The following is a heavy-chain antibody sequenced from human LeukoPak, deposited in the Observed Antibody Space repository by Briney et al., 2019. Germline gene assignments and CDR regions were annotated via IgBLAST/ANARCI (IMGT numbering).Heavy chain of an antibody. J-gene: IGHJ4*02. CDR1: GFTFSRYW. Sequence: GGSLRLSCAASGFTFSRYWMTWVRQAPGKGLEWVANIKQDGSEQYYVDSVRGRFTISRDNTKNSLYLQMNSLGVGDTDVYYCATDWSGDDRFDYWGQGTLVTVSS. D-gene: IGHD3-3*01. CDR3: ATDWSGDDRFDY. CDR2: IKQDGSEQ. V-gene: IGHV3-7*05.